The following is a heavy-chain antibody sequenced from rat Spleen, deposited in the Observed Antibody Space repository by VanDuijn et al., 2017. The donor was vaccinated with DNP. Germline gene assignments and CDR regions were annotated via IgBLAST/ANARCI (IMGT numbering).Heavy chain of an antibody. D-gene: IGHD1-4*01. CDR3: ASRPPPTRGPFDY. CDR2: ISSDGSDT. Sequence: EVQLVESGGGLVQPGRSLKLSCAVSRITFSDHNMAWVRQAPKKGLEWVATISSDGSDTYYRDSVKGRFTISRGNAKSTLYLPMDSLRSEDTATYYCASRPPPTRGPFDYWGQGVAVTVSS. CDR1: RITFSDHN. J-gene: IGHJ2*01. V-gene: IGHV5-7*01.